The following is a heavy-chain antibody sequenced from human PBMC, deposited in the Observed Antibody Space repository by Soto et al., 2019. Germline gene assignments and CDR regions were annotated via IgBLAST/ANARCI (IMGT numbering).Heavy chain of an antibody. CDR1: GGSFSGYY. D-gene: IGHD3-22*01. Sequence: PSETLSLTCAVYGGSFSGYYWSWIRQPPGKGLEWIGEINHSGSTNYNPSLKSRVTISVDTSKNQFSLKLSSVTAADTAVYYCARVFYYYDSSGYYVYFDYWGQGTLATVSS. CDR3: ARVFYYYDSSGYYVYFDY. V-gene: IGHV4-34*01. CDR2: INHSGST. J-gene: IGHJ4*02.